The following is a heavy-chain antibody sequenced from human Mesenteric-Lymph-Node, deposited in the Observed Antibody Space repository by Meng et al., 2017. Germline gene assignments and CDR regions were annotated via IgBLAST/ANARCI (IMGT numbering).Heavy chain of an antibody. V-gene: IGHV1-2*06. CDR2: INPNSGGT. D-gene: IGHD2-2*01. CDR1: AYTFTAYY. J-gene: IGHJ4*02. CDR3: ARGYLVVVPTAPNAGY. Sequence: ASVKVSCKASAYTFTAYYIHWVRQAPGQGLEWMGRINPNSGGTNYAQKFQGRVTMTRDTSISTAYMELSRLRSDDTAVYYCARGYLVVVPTAPNAGYWGQGTLVTVSS.